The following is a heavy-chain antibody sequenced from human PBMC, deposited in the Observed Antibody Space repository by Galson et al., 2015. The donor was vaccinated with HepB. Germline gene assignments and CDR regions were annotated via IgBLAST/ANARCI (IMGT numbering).Heavy chain of an antibody. CDR1: GGTFSSYA. J-gene: IGHJ4*02. D-gene: IGHD3-10*01. V-gene: IGHV1-3*01. CDR3: ARGGRTPPLWFGELLSAWVDY. CDR2: INAGNGNT. Sequence: SVKVSCKASGGTFSSYAMHWVRQAPGQRLEWMGWINAGNGNTKYSQKFQGRVTITRDTSASTAYMELSSLRSEDTAVYYCARGGRTPPLWFGELLSAWVDYWGQGTLVTVSS.